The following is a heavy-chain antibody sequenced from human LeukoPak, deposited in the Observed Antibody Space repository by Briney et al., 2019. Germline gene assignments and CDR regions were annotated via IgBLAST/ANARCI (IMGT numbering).Heavy chain of an antibody. J-gene: IGHJ3*02. CDR1: VGPLSSSGDY. Sequence: SETVTLMCTLPVGPLSSSGDYAGWIRQPPGKGLEWIGRIYYTGSTYYNPSLKSRVTISIDTSKTHFSLTMTSVTTPDKAVYYCASPGRRGATRTTWTAFDIWGEGRMLTV. CDR3: ASPGRRGATRTTWTAFDI. D-gene: IGHD4-11*01. CDR2: IYYTGST. V-gene: IGHV4-39*02.